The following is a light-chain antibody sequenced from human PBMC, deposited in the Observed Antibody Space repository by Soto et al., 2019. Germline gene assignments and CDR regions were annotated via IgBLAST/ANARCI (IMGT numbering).Light chain of an antibody. CDR2: DAS. J-gene: IGKJ4*01. CDR1: QSVSSY. Sequence: EIVLTQSPATLSLSPGERVTLSCRASQSVSSYLAWYQQKPGQPPRXLIYDASNRATGIPARFSGSGSGTDCTLTISSLEPEDGAVYDGQQRSDWPLTFGGGTKVDIK. V-gene: IGKV3-11*01. CDR3: QQRSDWPLT.